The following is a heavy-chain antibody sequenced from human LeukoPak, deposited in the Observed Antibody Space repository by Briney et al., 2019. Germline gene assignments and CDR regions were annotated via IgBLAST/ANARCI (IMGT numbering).Heavy chain of an antibody. CDR2: IYHSGST. Sequence: SETLSLTCAVYGGSFSGYYWSWIRQPPGKGLEWIGEIYHSGSTNYNPSLKSRVTISVDKSKNQFSLKLSSVTAADTAVYYCARVVAAARGWFDPWGQGTLATVSS. V-gene: IGHV4-34*01. CDR1: GGSFSGYY. D-gene: IGHD6-13*01. J-gene: IGHJ5*02. CDR3: ARVVAAARGWFDP.